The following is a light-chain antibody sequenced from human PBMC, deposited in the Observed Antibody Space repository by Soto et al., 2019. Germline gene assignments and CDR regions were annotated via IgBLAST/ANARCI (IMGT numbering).Light chain of an antibody. J-gene: IGLJ1*01. CDR1: RSDVGAYNY. CDR2: EVT. V-gene: IGLV2-14*01. Sequence: QSVLTQPASVSGSPGQSIAISCTGTRSDVGAYNYVSWYRQHPGKAPKLMISEVTNRPSGASDRFSGSKSGNTASLTISGLQAEDEADYYCSSFTSRFTFVFGTGTKVTVL. CDR3: SSFTSRFTFV.